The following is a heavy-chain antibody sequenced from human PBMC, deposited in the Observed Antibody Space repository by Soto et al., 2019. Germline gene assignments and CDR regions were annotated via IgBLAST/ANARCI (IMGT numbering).Heavy chain of an antibody. CDR1: GFTFSNAW. Sequence: GGSLRLSCEASGFTFSNAWMNWVRQGPGKGLEWLGRIKSKVDGGTADYGAATKGRFSISRDDLKNMLYLQMNSPKPDDTAVYYCTTLSYLYYDGMDVWGQGTTVTVSS. D-gene: IGHD2-2*01. V-gene: IGHV3-15*01. J-gene: IGHJ6*02. CDR3: TTLSYLYYDGMDV. CDR2: IKSKVDGGTA.